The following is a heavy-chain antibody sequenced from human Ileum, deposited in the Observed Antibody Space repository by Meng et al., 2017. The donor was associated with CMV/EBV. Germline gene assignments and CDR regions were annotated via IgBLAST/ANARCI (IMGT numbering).Heavy chain of an antibody. J-gene: IGHJ6*02. Sequence: GESLKISCTASGFMFSAYWIHWVRQAPGKGLVLVSRINGDGINTNYADSVKGRFTISRDNAKNTVYMQMNSLRADDTAVYYCAKGYCSGTTCYGLNYGMDVWGQGTTVTVSS. CDR3: AKGYCSGTTCYGLNYGMDV. D-gene: IGHD2-2*01. V-gene: IGHV3-74*01. CDR1: GFMFSAYW. CDR2: INGDGINT.